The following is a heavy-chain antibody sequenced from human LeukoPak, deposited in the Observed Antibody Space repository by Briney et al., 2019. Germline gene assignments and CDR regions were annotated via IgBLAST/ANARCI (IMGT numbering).Heavy chain of an antibody. Sequence: GGSLRLSCVVSGVTFSSYGMHWVRQAPGKGLEWVAFIRYDGSNKYYADSVKGRFTISRDNSKNTLNLQMNILRAQDTAVYYCAKHPVFGGTSGVRYFDSWGQGTLVTVSS. D-gene: IGHD2-8*01. J-gene: IGHJ4*02. CDR3: AKHPVFGGTSGVRYFDS. V-gene: IGHV3-30*02. CDR2: IRYDGSNK. CDR1: GVTFSSYG.